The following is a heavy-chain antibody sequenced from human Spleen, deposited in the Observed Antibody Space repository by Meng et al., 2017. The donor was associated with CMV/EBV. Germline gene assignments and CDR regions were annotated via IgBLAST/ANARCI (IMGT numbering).Heavy chain of an antibody. V-gene: IGHV3-30*02. J-gene: IGHJ4*02. D-gene: IGHD1-26*01. CDR1: GFTFSSFG. Sequence: GGSLRLSCAASGFTFSSFGMHWVRQAPGKGLEWVAFIRYDGSNKYYADSVKGRFTISRDNSKNALHLQMNSLGAEDTAVYYCAKGLVGATREFVWGQGTLVTVSS. CDR3: AKGLVGATREFV. CDR2: IRYDGSNK.